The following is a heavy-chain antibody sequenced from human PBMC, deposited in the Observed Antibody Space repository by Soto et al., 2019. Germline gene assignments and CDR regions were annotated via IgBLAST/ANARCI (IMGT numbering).Heavy chain of an antibody. V-gene: IGHV4-31*02. J-gene: IGHJ6*02. D-gene: IGHD3-10*01. CDR3: ARDKGGAALKGSGMDV. CDR1: GGSIGSRDYY. Sequence: QVQVQESGPGLVKPSQTLSLKCRVFGGSIGSRDYYWSWIRQHPEKGLEWIGSIYYNGNTDYNPSLRGRPTMSLDTSMNEFSLKLTSVTAADTAVYYCARDKGGAALKGSGMDVWGQGTTVTVS. CDR2: IYYNGNT.